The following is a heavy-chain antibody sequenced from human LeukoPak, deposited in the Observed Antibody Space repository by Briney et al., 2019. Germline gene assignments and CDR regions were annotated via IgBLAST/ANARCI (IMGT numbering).Heavy chain of an antibody. CDR3: ARGMTMDSGSYYSGWFDP. D-gene: IGHD1-26*01. V-gene: IGHV1-69*05. Sequence: GASVKVSCKASGYTFTSYDINWVRQAPGQGLEWMGGIIPIFGTANYAQKFQGRVTITTDESTSTAYMELSSLRSEDTAVYYCARGMTMDSGSYYSGWFDPWGQGTLVTVSS. J-gene: IGHJ5*02. CDR2: IIPIFGTA. CDR1: GYTFTSYD.